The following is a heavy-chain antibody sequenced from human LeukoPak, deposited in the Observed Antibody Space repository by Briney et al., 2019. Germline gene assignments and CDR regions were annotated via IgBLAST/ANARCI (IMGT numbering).Heavy chain of an antibody. CDR2: IKQDGSEK. V-gene: IGHV3-7*01. J-gene: IGHJ4*02. CDR1: GFTFSGYG. D-gene: IGHD3-3*02. CDR3: ARDNPRIASDY. Sequence: GGSLRLSCAASGFTFSGYGMNWVRQAPGKGLEWVANIKQDGSEKYYVDSVKGRFTISRDNAKNSLYLQMNSLRAEDTAVYYCARDNPRIASDYWGQGTLVTVSS.